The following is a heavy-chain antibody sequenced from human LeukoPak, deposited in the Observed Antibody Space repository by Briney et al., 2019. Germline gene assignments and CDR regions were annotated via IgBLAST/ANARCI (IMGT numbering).Heavy chain of an antibody. V-gene: IGHV3-48*01. J-gene: IGHJ4*02. CDR2: SSSGSSTL. Sequence: GGSLRLSCAASGFTFNNYAMNWVRQAPGKGLEWVSYSSSGSSTLYYADSVKGRFTISRDNSKNTLYLQMNSLRAEDTAVYYCAREPYYYDSSGLEGYWGQGTLVTVSS. CDR3: AREPYYYDSSGLEGY. D-gene: IGHD3-22*01. CDR1: GFTFNNYA.